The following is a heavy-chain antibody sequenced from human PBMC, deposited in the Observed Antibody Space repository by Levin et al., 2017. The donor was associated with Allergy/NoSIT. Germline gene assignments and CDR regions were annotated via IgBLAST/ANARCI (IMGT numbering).Heavy chain of an antibody. CDR1: GYSFSSYW. CDR3: ARMRSYSSSWDAEYVYH. CDR2: IYPGDSDT. V-gene: IGHV5-51*01. D-gene: IGHD6-13*01. J-gene: IGHJ1*01. Sequence: GESLKISCKGSGYSFSSYWIGWVRQMPGKGLEWMGIIYPGDSDTRYSPSFQGQVTISADKSSSIVYLQWSSLKGSDTAMDYCARMRSYSSSWDAEYVYHWGQCTLVTVSS.